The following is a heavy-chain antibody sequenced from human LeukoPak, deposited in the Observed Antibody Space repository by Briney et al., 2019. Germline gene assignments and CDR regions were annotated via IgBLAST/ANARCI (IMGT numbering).Heavy chain of an antibody. CDR1: GFSFGDYY. D-gene: IGHD6-13*01. Sequence: GGSLRLSCAASGFSFGDYYMSWIRQAPGKGLEWLSYISGSSTYTDYADSVKGRFTISRDNAKDSLYLQMNSLRVEDTAVYYCARTLVAAPGSKGGPWGQGTLVTVSS. J-gene: IGHJ5*02. CDR3: ARTLVAAPGSKGGP. V-gene: IGHV3-11*03. CDR2: ISGSSTYT.